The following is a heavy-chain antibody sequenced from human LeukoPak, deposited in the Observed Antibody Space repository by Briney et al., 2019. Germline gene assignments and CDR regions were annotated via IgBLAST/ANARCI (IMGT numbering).Heavy chain of an antibody. CDR3: ARDQEGFDY. J-gene: IGHJ4*02. Sequence: GASVKVSCKASGYTVTSHYMHWVRQAPGQGLEWMGILNPSGGSSSYAQKFQGRVTVTRDTSTSTVHMELSGLRSEDTAVYYCARDQEGFDYWGQGTLVTVSS. V-gene: IGHV1-46*01. CDR2: LNPSGGSS. CDR1: GYTVTSHY.